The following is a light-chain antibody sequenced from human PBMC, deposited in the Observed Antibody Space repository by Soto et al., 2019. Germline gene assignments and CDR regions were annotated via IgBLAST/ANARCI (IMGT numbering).Light chain of an antibody. Sequence: QSVLTQPPSASGTPGQRVTISCSGSSSNIGSNTGNSYQQLPGTAPKLLMYSDNHRPSGVPDRFSGSKSGTSASLAISGLQSEDEADDYCSAWDASVNGVVFGGGTKLTVL. V-gene: IGLV1-44*01. J-gene: IGLJ2*01. CDR3: SAWDASVNGVV. CDR1: SSNIGSNT. CDR2: SDN.